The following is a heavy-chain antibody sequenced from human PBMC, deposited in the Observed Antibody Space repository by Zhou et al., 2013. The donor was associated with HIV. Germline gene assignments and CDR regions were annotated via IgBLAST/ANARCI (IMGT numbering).Heavy chain of an antibody. CDR3: ARDSGDGXNAWYFYL. J-gene: IGHJ2*01. D-gene: IGHD5-12*01. V-gene: IGHV4-59*11. Sequence: QVQLQESGPGLVKPSETLSLTCTVSGGSISSHYWSWIRQPPGKGLEWIGYTHYSGSTNYNPSLKSRVTISVDTSKNQFSLNLRSMTAADTAIYYCARDSGDGXNAWYFYLVGPRPPWSLSPQ. CDR1: GGSISSHY. CDR2: THYSGST.